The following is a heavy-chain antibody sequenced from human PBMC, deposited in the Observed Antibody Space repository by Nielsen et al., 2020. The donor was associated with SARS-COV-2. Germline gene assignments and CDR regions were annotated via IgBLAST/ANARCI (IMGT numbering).Heavy chain of an antibody. CDR2: ISAGRGDT. CDR1: GFTFDNHA. J-gene: IGHJ5*02. V-gene: IGHV3-23*01. D-gene: IGHD2-2*01. CDR3: AREVLPTAMRWWFDP. Sequence: GESLKISCAASGFTFDNHAMGWVRQAPRKGLEWVSGISAGRGDTYYADSAKGRFTVSRDTSRNTLYLQMSSLRAEDTAIYYCAREVLPTAMRWWFDPWGQGTLVTVSA.